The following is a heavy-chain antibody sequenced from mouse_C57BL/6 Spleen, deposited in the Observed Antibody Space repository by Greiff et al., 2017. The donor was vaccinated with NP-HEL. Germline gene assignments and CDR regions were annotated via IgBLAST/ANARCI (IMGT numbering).Heavy chain of an antibody. D-gene: IGHD3-1*01. J-gene: IGHJ4*01. CDR2: IYPGDGDT. CDR3: ARSGLLEDYYAMDY. CDR1: GYAFSSYW. Sequence: VMLVESGAELVKPGASVKISCKASGYAFSSYWMNWVKQRPGKGLEWIGQIYPGDGDTNYNGKFKGKATLTADKSSSTAYMQLSSLTSEDSAVYFCARSGLLEDYYAMDYWGQGTSVTVSS. V-gene: IGHV1-80*01.